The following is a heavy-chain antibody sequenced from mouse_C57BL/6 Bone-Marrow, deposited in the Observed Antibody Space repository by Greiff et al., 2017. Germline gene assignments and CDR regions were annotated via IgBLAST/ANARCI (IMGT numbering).Heavy chain of an antibody. V-gene: IGHV5-9-1*02. CDR1: GFTFSSYA. D-gene: IGHD2-4*01. CDR2: ISSGGDYI. CDR3: TGYYDYDDYVDY. Sequence: EVKLVESGEGLVKPGGSLKLSCAASGFTFSSYAMSWVRQTPEKRLEWVAYISSGGDYIYYADTVKGRFTISRYNAWNTLYLQMSSLKSDDTAMYYCTGYYDYDDYVDYWGQGTTLTVSS. J-gene: IGHJ2*01.